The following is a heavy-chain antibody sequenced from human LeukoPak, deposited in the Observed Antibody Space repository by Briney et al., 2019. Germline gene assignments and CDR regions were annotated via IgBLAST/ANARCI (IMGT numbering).Heavy chain of an antibody. D-gene: IGHD4-23*01. CDR1: GFTVSSNY. CDR2: IYSGGST. Sequence: PGGSLRLSCAASGFTVSSNYMSWVRQAPGKGLEWVSVIYSGGSTYYADSVKGRFTISRDNSKNTLYLQMNSLRAEDTAVYYCARDRGYGGNRPETLDIWGQGTMVTVSS. CDR3: ARDRGYGGNRPETLDI. V-gene: IGHV3-66*01. J-gene: IGHJ3*02.